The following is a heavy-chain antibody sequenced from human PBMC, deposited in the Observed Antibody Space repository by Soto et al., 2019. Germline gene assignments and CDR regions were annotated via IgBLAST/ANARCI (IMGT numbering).Heavy chain of an antibody. J-gene: IGHJ6*02. CDR3: ARGPIGSAAYGMDV. V-gene: IGHV1-3*05. CDR2: INAGNGNT. Sequence: QVQLVQSGAEEKKPGASVKVSCKASGYTFTSYAMHWVRQAPGQRLEWMGWINAGNGNTKYSQKFQGRVTITRDTCXSTAYMELSSLRSEDTAVYYCARGPIGSAAYGMDVWGQGTTVTVSS. CDR1: GYTFTSYA.